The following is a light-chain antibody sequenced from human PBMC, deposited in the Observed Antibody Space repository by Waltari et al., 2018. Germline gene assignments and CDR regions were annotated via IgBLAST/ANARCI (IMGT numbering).Light chain of an antibody. CDR3: SSYTSSSTLYV. Sequence: QSALTQPASVSGSPGQSITISCTGTSSDVGGYNYVSWYQQHPGKAPKLKIYDVRNRPSGVSNRFSGSKSGNTASLTISGLQAEDEADYYCSSYTSSSTLYVFGTGTKVTVL. J-gene: IGLJ1*01. CDR2: DVR. V-gene: IGLV2-14*03. CDR1: SSDVGGYNY.